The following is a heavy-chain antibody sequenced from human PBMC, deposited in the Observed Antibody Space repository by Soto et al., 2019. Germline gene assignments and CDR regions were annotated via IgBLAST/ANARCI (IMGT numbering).Heavy chain of an antibody. CDR1: GFTFSNAW. CDR3: TTDYYDYIWGSYRFDY. D-gene: IGHD3-16*02. CDR2: IKSKTDGGTT. J-gene: IGHJ4*02. Sequence: GESLKISCAASGFTFSNAWMSWVRQAPGKGLEWVGRIKSKTDGGTTDYAAPVKGRFTISRDDSKNTLYLQMNSLKTEDTAVYYCTTDYYDYIWGSYRFDYWGQGTLVTVSS. V-gene: IGHV3-15*01.